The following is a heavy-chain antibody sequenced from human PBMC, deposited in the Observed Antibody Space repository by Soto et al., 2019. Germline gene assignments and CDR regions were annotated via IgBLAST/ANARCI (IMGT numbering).Heavy chain of an antibody. Sequence: SETLSLTSAVYGGSFSGYYLRWIRQPPGKGLEWIGEINHSGSTNYNPSLKSRVTISVDTSKNQFSLKLSSVTAADTAVYYCGRGRHTAIPWYYYGMDVWGQGTTVTVSS. V-gene: IGHV4-34*01. CDR1: GGSFSGYY. CDR3: GRGRHTAIPWYYYGMDV. CDR2: INHSGST. D-gene: IGHD5-18*01. J-gene: IGHJ6*02.